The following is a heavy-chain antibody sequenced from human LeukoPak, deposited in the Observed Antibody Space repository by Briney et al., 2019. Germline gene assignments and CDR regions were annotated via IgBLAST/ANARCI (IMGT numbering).Heavy chain of an antibody. CDR1: GFTFSSYA. CDR3: AKERSVAGTEFDY. Sequence: GESLRLSCAASGFTFSSYAMSWVHQAPGKGLEWVSAISGSGSSTWYADSVKGRFTISRDNSKNTLSLQMNSLRAEDTAIYYCAKERSVAGTEFDYWGQGTLVTVSS. D-gene: IGHD6-19*01. CDR2: ISGSGSST. J-gene: IGHJ4*02. V-gene: IGHV3-23*01.